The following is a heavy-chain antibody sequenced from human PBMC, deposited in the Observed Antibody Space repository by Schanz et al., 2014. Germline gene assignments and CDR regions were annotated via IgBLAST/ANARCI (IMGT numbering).Heavy chain of an antibody. Sequence: EVQLVESGGGLVQPGGSLRLSCAASGFTVSSNYMSWVRQAPGKGLEWVSITYSGGSTYYADSVKGRFTISRDNSKNTLYLQMNSLRVEDTAVYYCATLDYADSVSWGQGTLVTVSS. V-gene: IGHV3-66*01. D-gene: IGHD4-17*01. CDR3: ATLDYADSVS. CDR1: GFTVSSNY. CDR2: TYSGGST. J-gene: IGHJ5*02.